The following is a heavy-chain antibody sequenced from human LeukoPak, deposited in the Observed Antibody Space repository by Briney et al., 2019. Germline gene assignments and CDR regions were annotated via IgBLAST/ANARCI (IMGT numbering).Heavy chain of an antibody. J-gene: IGHJ4*02. Sequence: GGSLRLSCEASRFTFGAYAMTWARQAPGKGLEWVSGISGSGVSMYYADSVKGRFTISRDNSRKTLFLQMRSLSPEDTAVYYCAKGDVHGDYFYFDKWGQGTLVTVSS. D-gene: IGHD4-17*01. CDR2: ISGSGVSM. CDR1: RFTFGAYA. CDR3: AKGDVHGDYFYFDK. V-gene: IGHV3-23*01.